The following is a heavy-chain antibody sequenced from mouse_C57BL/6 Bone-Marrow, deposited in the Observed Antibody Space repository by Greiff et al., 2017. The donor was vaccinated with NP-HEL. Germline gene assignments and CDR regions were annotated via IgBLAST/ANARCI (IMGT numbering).Heavy chain of an antibody. D-gene: IGHD2-3*01. Sequence: DKFIISRDNAKNTLYLQMSKVRSEDTALYYCAIYDGYLWYFDYWGQGTTLTVSS. V-gene: IGHV4-1*01. CDR3: AIYDGYLWYFDY. J-gene: IGHJ2*01.